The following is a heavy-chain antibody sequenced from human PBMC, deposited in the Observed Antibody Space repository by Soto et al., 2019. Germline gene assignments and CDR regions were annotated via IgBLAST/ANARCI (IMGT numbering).Heavy chain of an antibody. CDR3: ARGGGVGVAGSAAFDM. CDR2: INPATGAA. CDR1: GYPVTAYY. Sequence: QLHLVQSGAVVKKPGASVTVSCSASGYPVTAYYMHWVRQAPGRGLGWMGGINPATGAAKYTQTRRGRGHMTRDPSTCTGFMEPSGRASEGPAVFYCARGGGVGVAGSAAFDMWGQGTLVTVSS. V-gene: IGHV1-2*02. J-gene: IGHJ3*02. D-gene: IGHD3-3*01.